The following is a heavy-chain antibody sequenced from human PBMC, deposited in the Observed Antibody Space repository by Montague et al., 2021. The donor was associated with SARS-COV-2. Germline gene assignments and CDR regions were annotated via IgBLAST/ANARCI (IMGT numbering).Heavy chain of an antibody. CDR2: ISTYNGKT. CDR1: GYSFSNYG. D-gene: IGHD3-10*01. V-gene: IGHV1-18*01. J-gene: IGHJ6*02. CDR3: ATLARGLFDHGMDV. Sequence: SVKVSCKASGYSFSNYGITWVRQAPGQGPEWMGWISTYNGKTDYAQKFEGRVTLTTDTSTTTVSMELRSLRSDDTAVYYCATLARGLFDHGMDVWGQGTTVTVSS.